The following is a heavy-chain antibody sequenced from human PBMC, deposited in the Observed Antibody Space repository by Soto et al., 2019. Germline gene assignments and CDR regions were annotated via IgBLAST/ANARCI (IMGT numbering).Heavy chain of an antibody. Sequence: GSLRLSCAASGFTFSSYAMSWVRQAPGKGLEWVSAISGSGGSTYYADSVKGRFTISRDNSKNTLYLQMNSLRAEDTAVYYCAKMPLDIFYYYGMDVWGQGTTVTVSS. CDR3: AKMPLDIFYYYGMDV. V-gene: IGHV3-23*01. D-gene: IGHD2-2*03. CDR2: ISGSGGST. CDR1: GFTFSSYA. J-gene: IGHJ6*02.